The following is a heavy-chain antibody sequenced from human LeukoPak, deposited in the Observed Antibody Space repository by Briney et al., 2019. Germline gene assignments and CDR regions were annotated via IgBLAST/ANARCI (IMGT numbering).Heavy chain of an antibody. V-gene: IGHV3-30*04. D-gene: IGHD6-13*01. CDR1: GFTVSTSA. J-gene: IGHJ5*02. Sequence: GRSLRLSCAASGFTVSTSAMHWVRQTPGKGLEWVALISYDGSQHYLADSLKGRFTISRDNSKNTLYLQMTSLRLDDTAMYYCARDPSSAPYSTYWAANYFDPWGQGTLVTVSS. CDR2: ISYDGSQH. CDR3: ARDPSSAPYSTYWAANYFDP.